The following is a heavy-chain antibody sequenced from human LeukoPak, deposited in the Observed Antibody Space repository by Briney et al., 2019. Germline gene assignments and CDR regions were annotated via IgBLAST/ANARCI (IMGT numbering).Heavy chain of an antibody. J-gene: IGHJ4*02. CDR3: ARGQEGGSSWLYFDY. CDR1: SASISNYY. Sequence: SECLSLTCTVSSASISNYYWSWIRQAPGKGLEWMGSIHYTGSTNYSPSLKRRLTLSKDTSKNQLSLKLSSVTTADTALYYCARGQEGGSSWLYFDYWGQGT. V-gene: IGHV4-59*01. D-gene: IGHD6-13*01. CDR2: IHYTGST.